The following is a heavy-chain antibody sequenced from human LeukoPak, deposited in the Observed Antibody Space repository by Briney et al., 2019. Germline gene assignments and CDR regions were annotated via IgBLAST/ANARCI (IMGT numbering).Heavy chain of an antibody. V-gene: IGHV3-7*01. CDR1: GFDFRTYW. CDR3: ARNTAAIVLRYFYFYMDV. Sequence: GALRLSCGTSGFDFRTYWMTWVRQAPGKGLEWVATIKVDGSEEYYVDSVKGRFTVSRDNAKNSLYLQMNSLRAEDMAVYYCARNTAAIVLRYFYFYMDVWGRGTTVTVSS. CDR2: IKVDGSEE. J-gene: IGHJ6*03. D-gene: IGHD2-2*02.